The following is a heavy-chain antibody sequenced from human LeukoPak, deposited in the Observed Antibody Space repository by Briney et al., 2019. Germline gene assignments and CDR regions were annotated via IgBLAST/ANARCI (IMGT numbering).Heavy chain of an antibody. CDR3: TRDTGDGFDY. D-gene: IGHD7-27*01. Sequence: SLRLSCTASGFTFGDYAMSWVRQAPGKGLEWVGFIRSKAYGGTTEYAASVKGRFTISRDDSKSIAYQQMNSLKTEDTAVYYCTRDTGDGFDYWGQGTLVTVSS. CDR2: IRSKAYGGTT. J-gene: IGHJ4*02. V-gene: IGHV3-49*04. CDR1: GFTFGDYA.